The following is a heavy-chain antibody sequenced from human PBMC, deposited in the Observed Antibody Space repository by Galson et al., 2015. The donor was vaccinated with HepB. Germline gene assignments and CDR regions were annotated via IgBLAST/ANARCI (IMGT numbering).Heavy chain of an antibody. CDR2: IWIDASNK. J-gene: IGHJ4*02. CDR3: ARDHGYSGSGSFPP. D-gene: IGHD3-10*01. Sequence: SLRLSCAASGFTFSTHGMHWVRQAPGKGLEWVAVIWIDASNKYYADSVKGRFTISRDNSRNTLYLQMDSLRPEDTAVYYCARDHGYSGSGSFPPWGQGTLVTVSS. CDR1: GFTFSTHG. V-gene: IGHV3-33*01.